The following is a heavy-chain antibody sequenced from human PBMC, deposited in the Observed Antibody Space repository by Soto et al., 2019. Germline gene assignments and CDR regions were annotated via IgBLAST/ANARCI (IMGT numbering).Heavy chain of an antibody. V-gene: IGHV4-4*02. CDR1: SGSIFTTNW. Sequence: QVQLQESGPGLVKPSGTLSLTCAASSGSIFTTNWWSWVRQSPGRGLQWIGDIYHSGSPKYNPSLQSRGRKTIDKSQDRFFLNLTSVTAADTAVYYCARKPDVATAKVGGGYVFDVWGQGTMVTVSS. CDR3: ARKPDVATAKVGGGYVFDV. J-gene: IGHJ3*01. CDR2: IYHSGSP. D-gene: IGHD3-16*01.